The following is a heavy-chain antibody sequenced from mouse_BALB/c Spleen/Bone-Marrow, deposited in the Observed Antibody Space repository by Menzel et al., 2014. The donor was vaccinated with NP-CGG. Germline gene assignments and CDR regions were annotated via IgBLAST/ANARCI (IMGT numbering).Heavy chain of an antibody. CDR1: GYTFTDYA. Sequence: VKLLESGPEVVRPGVSVEISCKGSGYTFTDYAMHWVKQRHAKSLEWIGVISTYNGNTNYNQKFKGKARMTVDKSSSTAYMELARLTSEDSAIYYCARRGWLLPYYYAMDYWGQGTSVTVSS. CDR2: ISTYNGNT. D-gene: IGHD2-3*01. J-gene: IGHJ4*01. V-gene: IGHV1-67*01. CDR3: ARRGWLLPYYYAMDY.